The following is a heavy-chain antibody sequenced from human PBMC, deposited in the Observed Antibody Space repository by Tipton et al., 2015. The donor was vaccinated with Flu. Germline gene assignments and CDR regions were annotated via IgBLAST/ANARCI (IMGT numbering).Heavy chain of an antibody. J-gene: IGHJ4*02. CDR3: ARDPSLGMPEYFDH. Sequence: TLSLTCSVSGYSIRSSYYWGWVRRPPGKGLEWIGTIYHSGTTYYNPSLKSRLTISVDTSKNQFSLKLSSVTAADTAVYYCARDPSLGMPEYFDHWGQGILVTASS. D-gene: IGHD2-2*01. CDR1: GYSIRSSYY. CDR2: IYHSGTT. V-gene: IGHV4-38-2*02.